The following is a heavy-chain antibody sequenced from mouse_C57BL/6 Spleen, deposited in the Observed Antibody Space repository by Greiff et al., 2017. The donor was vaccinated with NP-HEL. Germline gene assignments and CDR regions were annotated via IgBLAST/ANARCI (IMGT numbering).Heavy chain of an antibody. J-gene: IGHJ4*01. Sequence: VQLQESGAELVRPGTSVKVSCKASGYAFTNYLIEWVKQRPGQGLEWIGVINPGSGGTNYNEKFKGKATLTADKSSSTAYMQLSSLTSEDSAVYFCARWRLGRGMDYWGQGTSVTVSS. D-gene: IGHD2-2*01. CDR2: INPGSGGT. CDR1: GYAFTNYL. CDR3: ARWRLGRGMDY. V-gene: IGHV1-54*01.